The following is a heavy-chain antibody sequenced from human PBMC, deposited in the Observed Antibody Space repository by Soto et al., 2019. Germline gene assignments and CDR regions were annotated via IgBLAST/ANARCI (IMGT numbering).Heavy chain of an antibody. D-gene: IGHD1-20*01. Sequence: PGESLKISCKGSGYSFTSYWISWVRQMPGKGLEWMGRIDPSDSYTNYSPSFQGHVTISADKSISTAYLQWGSLKATDTAMYYCARLVRYNWNQNYYYYGMDVWGQGTTVTVSS. CDR3: ARLVRYNWNQNYYYYGMDV. V-gene: IGHV5-10-1*01. CDR2: IDPSDSYT. CDR1: GYSFTSYW. J-gene: IGHJ6*02.